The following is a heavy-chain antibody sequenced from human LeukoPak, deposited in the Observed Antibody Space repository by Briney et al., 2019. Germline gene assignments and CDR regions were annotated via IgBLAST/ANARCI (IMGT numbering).Heavy chain of an antibody. V-gene: IGHV3-33*01. CDR1: GFTFSNYV. CDR3: ARDLEDSSPFGAFDM. D-gene: IGHD3-22*01. Sequence: GGSLRLSCAASGFTFSNYVMHWVRQVPGKGLEWVAVIWFDGIRKYYADSVKGRLTISRDNSKNTLYLQMNSLRAEDTAVYYCARDLEDSSPFGAFDMWGQGTMVTVSS. CDR2: IWFDGIRK. J-gene: IGHJ3*02.